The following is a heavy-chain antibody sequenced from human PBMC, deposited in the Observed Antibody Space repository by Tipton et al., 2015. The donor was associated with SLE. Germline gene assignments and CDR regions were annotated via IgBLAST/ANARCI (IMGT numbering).Heavy chain of an antibody. CDR1: GLTVSRSY. Sequence: SLRLSCAASGLTVSRSYMSWVRQAPGRGLECVSVIYRAGSTYYSDSVKGRFTISRDNSKNTLYLQMDSLRPEDTAVYYCARTAGRSVKLWYFDLWGRGTLVTVSS. J-gene: IGHJ2*01. CDR3: ARTAGRSVKLWYFDL. D-gene: IGHD5-18*01. V-gene: IGHV3-53*05. CDR2: IYRAGST.